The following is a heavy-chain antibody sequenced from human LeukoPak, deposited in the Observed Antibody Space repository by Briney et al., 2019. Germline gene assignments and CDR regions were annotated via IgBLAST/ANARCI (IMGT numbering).Heavy chain of an antibody. Sequence: GASVKVSCKASGGTFSSYAISWVRQAPGQGLEWMGGIIPIFGTANYAQKFQGRVTITADKSTSTAYMELSSLRSEDTAVYYCATSLGGWELLQGYYWGQGTLVTVSS. D-gene: IGHD1-26*01. J-gene: IGHJ4*02. CDR2: IIPIFGTA. CDR3: ATSLGGWELLQGYY. V-gene: IGHV1-69*06. CDR1: GGTFSSYA.